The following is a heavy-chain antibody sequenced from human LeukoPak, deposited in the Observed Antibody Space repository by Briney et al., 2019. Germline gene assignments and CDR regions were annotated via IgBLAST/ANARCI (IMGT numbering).Heavy chain of an antibody. Sequence: GASVKVSCKVSGYTLTELSMHWVRQAPGKGLEWMGGFDPEDGETIYAQKFQGRVTMTEDTSTDTAYMELSSLRSEDTAVYYCATGLMVRGVLDAFDIWGQGTMVTVSS. D-gene: IGHD3-10*01. V-gene: IGHV1-24*01. CDR2: FDPEDGET. J-gene: IGHJ3*02. CDR1: GYTLTELS. CDR3: ATGLMVRGVLDAFDI.